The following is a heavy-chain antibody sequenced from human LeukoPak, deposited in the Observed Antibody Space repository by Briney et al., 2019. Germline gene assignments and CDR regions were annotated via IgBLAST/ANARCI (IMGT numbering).Heavy chain of an antibody. CDR2: IKYDGSEK. D-gene: IGHD7-27*01. CDR1: GFTFSSYW. J-gene: IGHJ4*02. V-gene: IGHV3-7*01. Sequence: PGGSLRLSCAASGFTFSSYWMSWVRQAPGKGLERVANIKYDGSEKFYVDSVKGRFTVSRDNAKNSLYLQLNSLRAEDTAVYYRASATGEKGGYFDYWGQGTLVTVSS. CDR3: ASATGEKGGYFDY.